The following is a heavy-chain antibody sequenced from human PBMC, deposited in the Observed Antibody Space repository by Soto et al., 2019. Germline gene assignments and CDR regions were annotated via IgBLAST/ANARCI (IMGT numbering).Heavy chain of an antibody. D-gene: IGHD5-12*01. CDR3: ARDPNSGYDRGRNY. CDR1: GFTFSSYW. CDR2: MNRDGTEK. V-gene: IGHV3-7*05. Sequence: EELLVESGGGLVQPGGSLRLSCAASGFTFSSYWMSWVRQTPGKGLEWVANMNRDGTEKYYVDSVAGRFTISRDNARNALYLQMNNLRVDDTAVYYCARDPNSGYDRGRNYWGQGTLVSASS. J-gene: IGHJ4*02.